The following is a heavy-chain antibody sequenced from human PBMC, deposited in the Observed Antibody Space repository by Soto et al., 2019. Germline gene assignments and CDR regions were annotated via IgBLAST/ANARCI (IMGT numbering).Heavy chain of an antibody. D-gene: IGHD3-10*01. V-gene: IGHV3-30*03. CDR1: GFTFSTYG. CDR2: ILNDGSIQ. CDR3: ARGRAYYYGTF. J-gene: IGHJ4*02. Sequence: GGSLRLSCVASGFTFSTYGMHWVRQAPGKGLEWVAAILNDGSIQSYGASVKGRFTISRDNSKNTLYLQMSSLRPDDTAVYYCARGRAYYYGTFWGPGTLVTVSS.